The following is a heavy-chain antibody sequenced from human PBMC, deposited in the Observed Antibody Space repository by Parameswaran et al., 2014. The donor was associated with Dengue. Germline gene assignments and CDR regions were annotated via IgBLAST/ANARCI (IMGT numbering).Heavy chain of an antibody. CDR3: ARYGGSGWSLDY. CDR2: ISSSGSTM. D-gene: IGHD6-19*01. Sequence: VRQAPGKGLEWVSYISSSGSTMNYADSVKGRFTISRDNAKNSLYLQMNSLRAEDTAVYYCARYGGSGWSLDYWGLGTLVTVSS. V-gene: IGHV3-11*01. J-gene: IGHJ4*02.